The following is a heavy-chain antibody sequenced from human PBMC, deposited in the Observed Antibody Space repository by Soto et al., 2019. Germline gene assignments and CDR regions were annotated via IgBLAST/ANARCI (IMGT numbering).Heavy chain of an antibody. CDR3: ARLGHVYYYDSSGYREYFQQ. D-gene: IGHD3-22*01. Sequence: PSETLSLTCTVSGGSISPYYWSWIRQPPGKGLEWIGYIYYSGSTTYNPSLRSRVTISVDTSKNQFSLKLSSVTAADTAVYYCARLGHVYYYDSSGYREYFQQWGQGTLVTVSS. CDR2: IYYSGST. V-gene: IGHV4-59*01. CDR1: GGSISPYY. J-gene: IGHJ1*01.